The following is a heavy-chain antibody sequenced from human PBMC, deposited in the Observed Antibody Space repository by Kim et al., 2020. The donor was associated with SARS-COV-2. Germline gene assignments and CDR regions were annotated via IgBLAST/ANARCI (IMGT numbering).Heavy chain of an antibody. D-gene: IGHD2-21*02. CDR3: ARDVVTYNYYYGMDV. Sequence: PSLTSRVTISVDTSKNQFSLKLSSVTAADTAVYYCARDVVTYNYYYGMDVWGQGTTVTVSS. V-gene: IGHV4-59*01. J-gene: IGHJ6*02.